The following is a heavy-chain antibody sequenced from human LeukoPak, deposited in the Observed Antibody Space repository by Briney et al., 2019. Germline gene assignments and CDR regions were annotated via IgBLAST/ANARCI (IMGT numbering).Heavy chain of an antibody. V-gene: IGHV4-38-2*02. CDR1: GYSITSGFF. CDR3: ARHAAEAAGGVYWFDP. J-gene: IGHJ5*02. CDR2: LYHSGST. D-gene: IGHD6-13*01. Sequence: NPSETLSLTCTVSGYSITSGFFWAWIRQPPGKGLEWIGSLYHSGSTHFSPSLKSRVTISLDTSKNQFSLNLASVTAADTAVYYCARHAAEAAGGVYWFDPWGQGTLVTVSS.